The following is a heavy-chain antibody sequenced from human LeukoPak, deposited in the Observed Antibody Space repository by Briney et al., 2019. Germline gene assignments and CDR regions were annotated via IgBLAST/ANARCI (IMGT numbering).Heavy chain of an antibody. J-gene: IGHJ4*02. Sequence: ASVKVSCKASGYTFTSYGISWVRQAPGQGLEWMGWISAYNGNTNYAQKLQGRVTMTTDTSTSTAYMELRSLRSDDTAVYYCARWSHMGGSSGWSAADYWGQGTLVTVSS. CDR3: ARWSHMGGSSGWSAADY. CDR2: ISAYNGNT. D-gene: IGHD6-19*01. CDR1: GYTFTSYG. V-gene: IGHV1-18*01.